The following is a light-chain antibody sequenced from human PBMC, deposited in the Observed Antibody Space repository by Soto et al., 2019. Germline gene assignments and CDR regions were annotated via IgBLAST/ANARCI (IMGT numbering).Light chain of an antibody. CDR1: QSVSSY. Sequence: EIVLTQSPATLSLSPGERATLSCRASQSVSSYLAWYQQKPGQAPRLLIYDASNRATGIPARFSGSGSGTDFTLTISSLEPEDFEVYYCQQRSNWPRGRTLGKGTKVNIK. CDR2: DAS. V-gene: IGKV3-11*01. J-gene: IGKJ1*01. CDR3: QQRSNWPRGRT.